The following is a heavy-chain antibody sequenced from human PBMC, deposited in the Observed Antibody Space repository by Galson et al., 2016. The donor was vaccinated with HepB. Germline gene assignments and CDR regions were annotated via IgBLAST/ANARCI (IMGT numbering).Heavy chain of an antibody. J-gene: IGHJ4*02. Sequence: TLSLTCNVSGGSISVGHHYWSWIRQHPGKGLEWIGYIYYSGSTYYNPSLKSRLTISVDTSKNQFSLKLRSVTAADPAVYHCVSLLAGGSGRGYWDQGTLVTVSA. D-gene: IGHD3-10*01. CDR2: IYYSGST. V-gene: IGHV4-30-4*08. CDR1: GGSISVGHHY. CDR3: VSLLAGGSGRGY.